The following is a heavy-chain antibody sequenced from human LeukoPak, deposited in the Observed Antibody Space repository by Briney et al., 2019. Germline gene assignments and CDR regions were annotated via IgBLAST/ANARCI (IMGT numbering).Heavy chain of an antibody. V-gene: IGHV1-18*01. J-gene: IGHJ5*02. CDR2: INPNSGGT. Sequence: GSSVRVSCKASGDTFSSYGINWVRQAPGQGLEWMGWINPNSGGTNYAQKLQGRVTMTTDTSTSTAYMELRSLRSDDTAVYYCASISGDRGWFDPWGQGTLVTVSS. D-gene: IGHD3-10*01. CDR3: ASISGDRGWFDP. CDR1: GDTFSSYG.